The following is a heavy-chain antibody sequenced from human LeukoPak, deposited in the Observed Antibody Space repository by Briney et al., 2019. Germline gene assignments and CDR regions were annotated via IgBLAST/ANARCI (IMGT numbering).Heavy chain of an antibody. J-gene: IGHJ5*02. V-gene: IGHV4-38-2*01. CDR1: GYSISSDYY. D-gene: IGHD2-2*01. CDR2: IYHSGST. Sequence: SETLSLTCAVSGYSISSDYYWGWIRQPPGKGLEWIGNIYHSGSTYYSPSLKSRVTISVDTSKNQFSLRLSSVTAADTAVYYCARLDCSSTSCYGGYNWFDPWGQGTLVTVSS. CDR3: ARLDCSSTSCYGGYNWFDP.